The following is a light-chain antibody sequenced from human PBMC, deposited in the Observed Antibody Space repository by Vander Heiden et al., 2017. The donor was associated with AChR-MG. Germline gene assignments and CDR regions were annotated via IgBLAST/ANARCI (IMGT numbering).Light chain of an antibody. CDR1: QSISSY. Sequence: IQMTPSPSSLSASVGDRVTITCRASQSISSYLNWYQQKPGKAPKLLIYAASSLQSGVPSRFSGSGSGTDFTLTISSLQPEDFATYYCQQSYSTPVTFGGGTKVEIK. CDR3: QQSYSTPVT. V-gene: IGKV1-39*01. CDR2: AAS. J-gene: IGKJ4*01.